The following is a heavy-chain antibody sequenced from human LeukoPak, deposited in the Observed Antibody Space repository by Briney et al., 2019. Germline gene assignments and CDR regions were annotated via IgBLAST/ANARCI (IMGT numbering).Heavy chain of an antibody. J-gene: IGHJ4*02. Sequence: GGSLRLSCAASGFTFSSYSMNWVRQAPGKGLEWVSSISSSSSYIYYADSVKGRFTISRDNAKNSLYLQMNSLRAEDTAVYYCARNAYYYDSSGYSEFDYWGQGTLVTVSS. CDR2: ISSSSSYI. CDR1: GFTFSSYS. V-gene: IGHV3-21*01. D-gene: IGHD3-22*01. CDR3: ARNAYYYDSSGYSEFDY.